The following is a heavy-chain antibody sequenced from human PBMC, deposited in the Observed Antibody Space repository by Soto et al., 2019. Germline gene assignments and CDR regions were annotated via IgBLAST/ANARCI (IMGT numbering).Heavy chain of an antibody. CDR2: MNPNSGNT. CDR3: GREKGGESYLDY. V-gene: IGHV1-8*01. CDR1: GYTFTSYD. J-gene: IGHJ4*02. D-gene: IGHD2-21*01. Sequence: QVQLVQSGAEVKKPGAAVKVSCKASGYTFTSYDINWGRQATGQGLEWMGWMNPNSGNTVYAQKFQGRVTMTRNTSISTAYMELSSLRSEDTAVYYVGREKGGESYLDYWGQGTLVTFAA.